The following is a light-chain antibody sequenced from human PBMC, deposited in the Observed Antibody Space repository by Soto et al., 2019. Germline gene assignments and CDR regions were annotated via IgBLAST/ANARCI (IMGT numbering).Light chain of an antibody. J-gene: IGLJ2*01. CDR1: SSDVGGYNY. CDR3: SSYTRNNTVV. Sequence: QSALTQPASVSGSPGQSITISCTGTSSDVGGYNYVSWYQQHPGKAPKLMIYEVSNRPSGVSNRFSGSNSGNTASLTISGLQAEDEADYYCSSYTRNNTVVFGGGTQLTVL. V-gene: IGLV2-14*01. CDR2: EVS.